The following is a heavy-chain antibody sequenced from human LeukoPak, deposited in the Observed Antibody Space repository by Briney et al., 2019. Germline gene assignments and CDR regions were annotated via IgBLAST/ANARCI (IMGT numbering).Heavy chain of an antibody. Sequence: GASVKVSCKASGGTFSSYAISWVRQAPGQGLEWMGRIIPILGIANYAQKFQGRVTMTEDTSTGTAYMELSSLRSGDTAVYYCATDRFMYLHYGDYPTAWGQGTLVTVSS. D-gene: IGHD4-17*01. V-gene: IGHV1-69*04. J-gene: IGHJ5*02. CDR3: ATDRFMYLHYGDYPTA. CDR1: GGTFSSYA. CDR2: IIPILGIA.